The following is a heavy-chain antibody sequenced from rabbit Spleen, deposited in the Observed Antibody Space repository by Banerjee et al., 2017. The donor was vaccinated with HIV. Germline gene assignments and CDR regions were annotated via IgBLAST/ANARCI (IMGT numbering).Heavy chain of an antibody. CDR3: ARYTTGTTHYFNL. V-gene: IGHV1S40*01. Sequence: QSLEESGGDLVKPEGSLTLTCTASGFSFSGSYGMCWVRQAPGKGLEWIGCIHTGSGGTWYASWAKGRFTISKTSSTTVTLQMTSLTAADMATYFCARYTTGTTHYFNLWGPGTLVTVS. J-gene: IGHJ4*01. CDR2: IHTGSGGT. D-gene: IGHD7-1*01. CDR1: GFSFSGSYG.